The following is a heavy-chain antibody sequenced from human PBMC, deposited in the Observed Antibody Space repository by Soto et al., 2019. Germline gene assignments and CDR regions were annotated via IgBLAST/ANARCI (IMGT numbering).Heavy chain of an antibody. CDR3: VRDGCTSTTCHAGRMNAFDI. J-gene: IGHJ3*02. V-gene: IGHV6-1*01. CDR1: GDSVSTNSGA. Sequence: SQTLSLTCAISGDSVSTNSGAWNWIRQSPSRGLEWLGRTYYRSKWYYQIAVSVRSRLTITPDTSRNQFSLQLSPVTPEDTAVYYCVRDGCTSTTCHAGRMNAFDIRGQGTMVTVPS. D-gene: IGHD2-2*01. CDR2: TYYRSKWYY.